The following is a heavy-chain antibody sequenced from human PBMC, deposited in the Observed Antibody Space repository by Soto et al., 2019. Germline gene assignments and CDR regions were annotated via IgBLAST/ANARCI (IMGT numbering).Heavy chain of an antibody. Sequence: GGSLRLSCAASGFTFRTYTMNWVRQAPGKGLEWVSSITSTNSHIFYADSVRGRFTISRDNTESSLSLQMNSLRDEDTAVYYCARVNGVYRDSWGPGTLVTVSS. V-gene: IGHV3-21*06. CDR1: GFTFRTYT. J-gene: IGHJ4*02. CDR3: ARVNGVYRDS. D-gene: IGHD6-13*01. CDR2: ITSTNSHI.